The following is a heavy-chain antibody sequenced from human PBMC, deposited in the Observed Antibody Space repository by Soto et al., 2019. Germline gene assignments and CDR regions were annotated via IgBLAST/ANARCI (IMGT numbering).Heavy chain of an antibody. CDR1: GGSISSGGYY. J-gene: IGHJ4*02. CDR3: AIDGGHSSSWYPFDY. D-gene: IGHD6-13*01. CDR2: IYYSGST. V-gene: IGHV4-31*03. Sequence: QVQLQESGPGLVKPSQPLSLTCTVSGGSISSGGYYWSWIRQHPGKGLEWLGYIYYSGSTYYNPSLKSRVNISVDTSKNQFSLKLSSVTAAATAVYYCAIDGGHSSSWYPFDYWGQGTLVTVSS.